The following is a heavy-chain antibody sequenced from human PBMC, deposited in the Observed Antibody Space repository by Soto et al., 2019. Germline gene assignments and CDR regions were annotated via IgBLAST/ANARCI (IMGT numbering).Heavy chain of an antibody. CDR3: ALTRFTYDYRASFDR. J-gene: IGHJ4*02. CDR1: GFTFSDYS. V-gene: IGHV3-48*01. Sequence: EVQLVESGGGLVPPGGSLRLYCAASGFTFSDYSINWVRQAPGKGPEWIAYIARLSTNIHYADSVEGRFTISRDNYRNSLYLQMNSVSAEDTGVYYSALTRFTYDYRASFDRWVQGTQVTVSS. D-gene: IGHD3-16*01. CDR2: IARLSTNI.